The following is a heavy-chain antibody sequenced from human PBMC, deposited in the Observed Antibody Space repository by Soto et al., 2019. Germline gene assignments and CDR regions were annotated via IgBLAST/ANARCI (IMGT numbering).Heavy chain of an antibody. Sequence: LSLTCTVSGGSISSYYWSWIRQPAGKGLEWIGRIYTSGSTNYNPSLKSRVTMSVDTSKNQFSLKLSSVTAADTAVYYCARVGVAAAGHNWFDPWGQGTLVTVSS. D-gene: IGHD6-13*01. J-gene: IGHJ5*02. CDR1: GGSISSYY. V-gene: IGHV4-4*07. CDR3: ARVGVAAAGHNWFDP. CDR2: IYTSGST.